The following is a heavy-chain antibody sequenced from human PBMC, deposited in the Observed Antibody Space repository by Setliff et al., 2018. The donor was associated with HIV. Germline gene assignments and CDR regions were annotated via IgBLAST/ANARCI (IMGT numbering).Heavy chain of an antibody. CDR2: INHSGST. V-gene: IGHV4-34*01. CDR1: GGSFRGYS. D-gene: IGHD6-13*01. CDR3: ARGIAAAEGYFDY. Sequence: PSETLSLTSAVYGGSFRGYSWSWIRQPPGKGLEWIGEINHSGSTYYNPSLKSRVTVSVDTSKNQFSLKLSSVTAADTAVYYCARGIAAAEGYFDYWGQGTLVTVSS. J-gene: IGHJ4*02.